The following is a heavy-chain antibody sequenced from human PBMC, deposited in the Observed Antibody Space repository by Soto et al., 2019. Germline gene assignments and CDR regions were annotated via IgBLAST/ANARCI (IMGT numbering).Heavy chain of an antibody. J-gene: IGHJ4*01. CDR1: GFTLSSYE. V-gene: IGHV3-30*03. Sequence: GGSLRLSCAGSGFTLSSYEMHWVRQAPGKGLEWVAVISNDGSSQYYADSVKGRFTISRDNSKNTLYLQMNSLRAEDTAVYYCARDFGGGCIFCNGFDHYDIYYRSQRAPVPVS. D-gene: IGHD3-10*01. CDR3: ARDFGGGCIFCNGFDHYDIYY. CDR2: ISNDGSSQ.